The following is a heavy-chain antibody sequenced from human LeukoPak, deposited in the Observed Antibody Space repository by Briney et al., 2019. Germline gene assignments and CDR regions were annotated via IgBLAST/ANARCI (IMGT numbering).Heavy chain of an antibody. V-gene: IGHV3-48*03. D-gene: IGHD2-2*01. CDR1: GFTFSSYV. J-gene: IGHJ4*02. CDR2: ISSSGTTT. CDR3: ARKYCSTTSCLFDN. Sequence: GGSLRLSCAASGFTFSSYVMNWVRQAPGKGLQWVSDISSSGTTTYYADSVKGRFTISRDNAKNSLYLQMNSLRAEDTAAYYCARKYCSTTSCLFDNWGRGPLVTVSS.